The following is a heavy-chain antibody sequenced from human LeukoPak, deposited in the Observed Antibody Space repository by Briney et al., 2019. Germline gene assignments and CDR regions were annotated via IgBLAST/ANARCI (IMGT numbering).Heavy chain of an antibody. V-gene: IGHV3-53*01. CDR3: ARDRRLLYFGELFHDAFDI. CDR2: IYSDGNT. Sequence: GGSLRLSCAASGFTVSSNYMSWVRQAPGKGLEWVSVIYSDGNTYYADSVKGRFTISRDNSKNTLYVQMNSLRAEDTAVYYCARDRRLLYFGELFHDAFDIWGQGTMVTVSS. D-gene: IGHD3-10*01. J-gene: IGHJ3*02. CDR1: GFTVSSNY.